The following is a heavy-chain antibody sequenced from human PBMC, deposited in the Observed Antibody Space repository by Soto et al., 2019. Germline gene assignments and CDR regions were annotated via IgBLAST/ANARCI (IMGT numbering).Heavy chain of an antibody. CDR3: TPDRFRWLQLFRKYYFDY. D-gene: IGHD5-12*01. J-gene: IGHJ4*02. V-gene: IGHV3-15*01. CDR2: IKNKTDGGTT. Sequence: PWGSLLVCWVSGCFSFSNAPMSWVRHGTWKGLEWVGRIKNKTDGGTTDYAAPVKGRFTISRDDSKNTLYLQMNRLKTEDTAVYYCTPDRFRWLQLFRKYYFDYWGQGTLVTVYS. CDR1: CFSFSNAP.